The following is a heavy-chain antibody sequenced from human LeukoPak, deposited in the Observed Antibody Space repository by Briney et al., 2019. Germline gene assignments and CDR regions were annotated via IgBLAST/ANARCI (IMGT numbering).Heavy chain of an antibody. CDR1: GGSISSYY. V-gene: IGHV4-59*01. CDR3: AIQRRPFDWFDP. D-gene: IGHD2-2*01. CDR2: IYYSGST. J-gene: IGHJ5*02. Sequence: SETLSLTCTLSGGSISSYYWSWIRQPPGKGLEWIGYIYYSGSTNYNPSLKSRVTISVDTSKNQFSLKLSSVTAADTAVYYCAIQRRPFDWFDPWGQGTLVTVSS.